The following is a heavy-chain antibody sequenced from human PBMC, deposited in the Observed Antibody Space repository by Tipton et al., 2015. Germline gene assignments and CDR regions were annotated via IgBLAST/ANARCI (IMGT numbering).Heavy chain of an antibody. Sequence: TLSLTCDVSGGSISSGKYYWSWIRQHPGKGLEWIGYIYYSGNTYYNPSLKSRVTISVDTSKSQFSLKLTSVTAADTAVYYCARVKVATMLYYFDYWGQGTLVTVSS. CDR1: GGSISSGKYY. D-gene: IGHD5-12*01. J-gene: IGHJ4*02. CDR3: ARVKVATMLYYFDY. V-gene: IGHV4-31*11. CDR2: IYYSGNT.